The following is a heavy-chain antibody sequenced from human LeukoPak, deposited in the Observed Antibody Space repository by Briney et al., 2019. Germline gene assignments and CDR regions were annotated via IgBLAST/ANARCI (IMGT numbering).Heavy chain of an antibody. V-gene: IGHV3-23*01. D-gene: IGHD1-1*01. CDR1: GFPFSSYA. Sequence: GGSLRLSCAASGFPFSSYAMSWVRQAPGTGLEWVSGFGGGGGDSDGTYYADSVKGRFTISRDNSKNTLYLQMNGLRAEDTALYYCAPRRITGNYRYWGQGTLVTVSS. CDR2: FGGGGGDSDGT. CDR3: APRRITGNYRY. J-gene: IGHJ4*02.